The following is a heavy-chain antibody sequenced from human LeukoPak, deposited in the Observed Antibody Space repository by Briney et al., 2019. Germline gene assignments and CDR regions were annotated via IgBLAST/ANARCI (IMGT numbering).Heavy chain of an antibody. J-gene: IGHJ4*02. CDR1: GFTFSDYY. CDR2: ISSSGSTI. D-gene: IGHD3-22*01. V-gene: IGHV3-11*04. CDR3: ARDFSYDSSGYYPGY. Sequence: PGGSLRLSCAASGFTFSDYYMSWIRQAPGKGPEWVSYISSSGSTIYYADSVKGRFTISRDNAKNSLYLQMNSLRAEDTAVYYCARDFSYDSSGYYPGYWGQGTLVTVSS.